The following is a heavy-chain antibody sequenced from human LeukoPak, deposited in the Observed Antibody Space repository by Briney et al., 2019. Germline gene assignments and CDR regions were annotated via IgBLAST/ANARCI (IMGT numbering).Heavy chain of an antibody. J-gene: IGHJ5*02. CDR1: GGSINNYY. D-gene: IGHD2-2*02. CDR3: ARVEYCSSTSCYSGGWFDP. V-gene: IGHV4-59*12. CDR2: IYHSGST. Sequence: SETLSLTCTVSGGSINNYYWSWIRQPPGKGLEWIGYIYHSGSTYYNPSLKGRVTISVDRSKNQFSLKLSSVTAADTAVYYCARVEYCSSTSCYSGGWFDPWGQGTLVTVSS.